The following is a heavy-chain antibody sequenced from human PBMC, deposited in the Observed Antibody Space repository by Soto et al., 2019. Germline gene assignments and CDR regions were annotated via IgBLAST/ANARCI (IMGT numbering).Heavy chain of an antibody. D-gene: IGHD6-13*01. CDR2: IWYDGSNK. V-gene: IGHV3-33*01. J-gene: IGHJ4*02. CDR1: GFTFSSYG. Sequence: QVQLVESGGGVVQPGRSLRLSCAASGFTFSSYGMHWVRQAPGKGLEWVAVIWYDGSNKYYADSVKGRFTISRDNSKNTLYLQMNSLRAEDTAVDYCAREDRYSSSWVDYWGQGTLVTVSS. CDR3: AREDRYSSSWVDY.